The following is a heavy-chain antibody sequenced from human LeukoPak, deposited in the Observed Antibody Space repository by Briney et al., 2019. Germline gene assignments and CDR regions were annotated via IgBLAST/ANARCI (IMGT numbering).Heavy chain of an antibody. J-gene: IGHJ5*02. Sequence: PSETLSLTCTVSGDSISSGGYYWGWIRQSPGKGLEWIGSISSNGTTYCNPSLDSRLTISSATSKNTFSLRLSSVAAADTATYYCTRGQTASVGSSWGRGTLVIVSS. CDR3: TRGQTASVGSS. D-gene: IGHD3-10*01. V-gene: IGHV4-39*07. CDR2: ISSNGTT. CDR1: GDSISSGGYY.